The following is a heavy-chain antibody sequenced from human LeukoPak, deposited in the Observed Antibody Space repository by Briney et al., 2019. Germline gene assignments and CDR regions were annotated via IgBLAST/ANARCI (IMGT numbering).Heavy chain of an antibody. Sequence: GGSLRLSCAASGFTFSSYSMNWVRQAPGKGLEWVSSISSSSSYIYYADSVKGRFTISRDNAKNTLYLQMNSLRAEDAAVYYCAKGRGGSGSYVYFDYWGQGTLVTVSS. V-gene: IGHV3-21*04. J-gene: IGHJ4*02. CDR2: ISSSSSYI. D-gene: IGHD3-10*01. CDR1: GFTFSSYS. CDR3: AKGRGGSGSYVYFDY.